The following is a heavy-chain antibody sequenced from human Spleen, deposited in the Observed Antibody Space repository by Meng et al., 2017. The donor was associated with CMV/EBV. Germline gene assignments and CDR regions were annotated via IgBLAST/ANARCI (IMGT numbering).Heavy chain of an antibody. CDR1: GFTFSTYW. Sequence: GESLKISCAASGFTFSTYWMSWVRQAPGKGLEWVANIKQDGSEKYYVDSVKGRFTISRDNAKNSLYLQMNNLRDEDTAFYYCARGISGSYYWGQGTLVTVSS. D-gene: IGHD6-19*01. CDR3: ARGISGSYY. J-gene: IGHJ4*02. CDR2: IKQDGSEK. V-gene: IGHV3-7*01.